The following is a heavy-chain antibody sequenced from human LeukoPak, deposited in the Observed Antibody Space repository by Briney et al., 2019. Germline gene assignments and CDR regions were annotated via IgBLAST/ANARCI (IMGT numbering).Heavy chain of an antibody. CDR1: GFTFSSYW. J-gene: IGHJ4*02. V-gene: IGHV3-7*01. D-gene: IGHD3-9*01. CDR3: ARRHYDILTGYLGATFDY. Sequence: GGSLRLSCAASGFTFSSYWMSWVRQAPGKGLEWVANIKQDGREKYYVDSVKGRFTISRDNAKNSLYLQMNSLRAEDTAVYYCARRHYDILTGYLGATFDYWGQGTLVTVSS. CDR2: IKQDGREK.